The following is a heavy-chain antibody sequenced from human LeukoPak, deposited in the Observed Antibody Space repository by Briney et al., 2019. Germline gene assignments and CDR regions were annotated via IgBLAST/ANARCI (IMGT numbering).Heavy chain of an antibody. Sequence: GESPKSFCNGSGYIITSYWIGRGRQMPREGLEWMGVIYPGDADNRYSPSFEGQVTISADKSISNAYLQWSSLKASDTAMYYCASSRQRSGSYPVRPFDYWGQGTLVTVSS. CDR3: ASSRQRSGSYPVRPFDY. D-gene: IGHD1-26*01. V-gene: IGHV5-51*01. CDR2: IYPGDADN. CDR1: GYIITSYW. J-gene: IGHJ4*02.